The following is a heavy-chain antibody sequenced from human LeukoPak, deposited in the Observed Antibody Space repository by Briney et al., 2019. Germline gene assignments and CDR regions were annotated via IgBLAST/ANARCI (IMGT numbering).Heavy chain of an antibody. CDR3: AKVRPYCSSTSCYAISRLYYFDY. CDR2: ISGSGGST. CDR1: GFTFSSYA. J-gene: IGHJ4*02. Sequence: GGSLRLSCAASGFTFSSYAMSWVRQAPGKGLEWVSAISGSGGSTYYADSVKGRFTISRDNSKNTLYLQMNSLRAEDTAVYYCAKVRPYCSSTSCYAISRLYYFDYWGQGTLVTVSS. V-gene: IGHV3-23*01. D-gene: IGHD2-2*01.